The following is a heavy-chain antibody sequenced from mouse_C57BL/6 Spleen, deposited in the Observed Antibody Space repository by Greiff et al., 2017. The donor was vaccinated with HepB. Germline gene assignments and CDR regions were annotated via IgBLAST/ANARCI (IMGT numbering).Heavy chain of an antibody. D-gene: IGHD1-1*01. J-gene: IGHJ2*01. CDR3: ARCPLVTTVVATGYFDY. V-gene: IGHV1-81*01. Sequence: QVQLKQSGAELARPGASVKLSCKASGYTFTSYGISWVKQRTGQGLEWIGEIYPRSGNTYYNEKFKGKATLTADKSSSTAYMELRSLTSEDSAVYFCARCPLVTTVVATGYFDYWGQGTTLTVSS. CDR2: IYPRSGNT. CDR1: GYTFTSYG.